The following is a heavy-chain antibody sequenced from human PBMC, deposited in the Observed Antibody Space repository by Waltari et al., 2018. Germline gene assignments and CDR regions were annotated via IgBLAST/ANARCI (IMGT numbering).Heavy chain of an antibody. CDR3: ARREEATEIFDY. Sequence: GYSFSNYWIGWVRRMPGKGLEWMGIIYPGDSDTRYRPAFQGQVTISADKSISTAYLKWSSQEASDTAMYYRARREEATEIFDYWGQGTLVTVSS. CDR2: IYPGDSDT. J-gene: IGHJ4*02. CDR1: GYSFSNYW. D-gene: IGHD1-26*01. V-gene: IGHV5-51*01.